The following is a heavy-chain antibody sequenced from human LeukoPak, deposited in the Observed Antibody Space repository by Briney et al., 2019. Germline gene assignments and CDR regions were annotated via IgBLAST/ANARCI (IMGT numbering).Heavy chain of an antibody. Sequence: ASVKVSCKASGYTFTGYYMHWVRQAPGQGLEWMGWINPNSGGTNYAQKFQGRVTMTWDTSISTAYMELSRLRSDDTAVYYCARGSTMIVVVGNWFDPWGQGTLVTVSS. V-gene: IGHV1-2*02. CDR1: GYTFTGYY. CDR3: ARGSTMIVVVGNWFDP. CDR2: INPNSGGT. D-gene: IGHD3-22*01. J-gene: IGHJ5*02.